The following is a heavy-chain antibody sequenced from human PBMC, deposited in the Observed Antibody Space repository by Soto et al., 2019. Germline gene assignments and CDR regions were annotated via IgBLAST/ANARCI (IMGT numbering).Heavy chain of an antibody. CDR2: IDPSDSYT. CDR3: ARERPDGARLDP. Sequence: PGESLKISCKGSGYSFTSYWISWVRQMPGKGLEWMGRIDPSDSYTNYNPSLKSRVTISVDTSKNQFSLKLSSVTAADTAVYYCARERPDGARLDPWGQGTLVTVSS. D-gene: IGHD6-6*01. CDR1: GYSFTSYW. V-gene: IGHV5-10-1*01. J-gene: IGHJ5*02.